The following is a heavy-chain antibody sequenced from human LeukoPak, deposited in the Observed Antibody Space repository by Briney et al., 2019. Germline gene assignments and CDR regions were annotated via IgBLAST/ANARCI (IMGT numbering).Heavy chain of an antibody. Sequence: GGSLRLSCAASGFTFSSYAMSWVRQAPGKGVEWVSYISRVSSTIYYADSVKGRFTISRDNAMNSLYLQMNSLRAEDTAVYYCARIPDYDYVWGSYYYYYYMDVWGKGTTVTVSS. D-gene: IGHD3-16*01. CDR2: ISRVSSTI. CDR3: ARIPDYDYVWGSYYYYYYMDV. CDR1: GFTFSSYA. V-gene: IGHV3-48*01. J-gene: IGHJ6*03.